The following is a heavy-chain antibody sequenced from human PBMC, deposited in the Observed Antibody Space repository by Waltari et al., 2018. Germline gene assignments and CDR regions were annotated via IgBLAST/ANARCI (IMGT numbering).Heavy chain of an antibody. D-gene: IGHD5-12*01. J-gene: IGHJ4*02. CDR2: IKQDGSEK. Sequence: VQLVESGGGLVQPGGPLRLSCAASGFTFSSYWMGWARQAPGKGLEWVANIKQDGSEKYYVDSVKGRCTISRDNAKNSLYLQMNSLRAEDTAVYYCASSGNDGAAGYWGQGTLVTVSS. V-gene: IGHV3-7*01. CDR1: GFTFSSYW. CDR3: ASSGNDGAAGY.